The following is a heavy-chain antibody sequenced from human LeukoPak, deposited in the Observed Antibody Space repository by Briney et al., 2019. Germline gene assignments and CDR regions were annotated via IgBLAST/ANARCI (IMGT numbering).Heavy chain of an antibody. V-gene: IGHV1-2*06. D-gene: IGHD5-18*01. CDR1: GYSFGGYY. Sequence: ASVKISCKTSGYSFGGYYIHWVRQAPGQGLEWMGRINPNSANTKYAQKFQGRVTMTSDTSTNTVFMELSSLRSDDTAVYYCARDGAYSLGLIWLDPWGQGTLVSVSS. CDR3: ARDGAYSLGLIWLDP. J-gene: IGHJ5*02. CDR2: INPNSANT.